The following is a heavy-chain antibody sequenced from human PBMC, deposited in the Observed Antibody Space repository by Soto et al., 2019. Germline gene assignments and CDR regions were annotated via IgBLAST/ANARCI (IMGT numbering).Heavy chain of an antibody. CDR1: GGSISTDY. Sequence: QVQLQESGPGLVKPSETLSLTCSVSGGSISTDYWTWIRQPPGKGLEWIGYMYDSGSTKYNPTLKGRVTISVDTSKKQFSLNLTSVTAADTAVYYCARVLAVAGNNWFDPWGQGTLVTVSS. CDR3: ARVLAVAGNNWFDP. CDR2: MYDSGST. D-gene: IGHD6-19*01. J-gene: IGHJ5*02. V-gene: IGHV4-59*01.